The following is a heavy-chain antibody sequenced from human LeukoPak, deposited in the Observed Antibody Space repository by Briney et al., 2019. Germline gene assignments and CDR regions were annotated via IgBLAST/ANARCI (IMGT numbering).Heavy chain of an antibody. Sequence: SETLSLTCAVYGGSFSGYYWSWIRQPPGKGLEWIGEINHSGSTNYNLSLKSRVTISVDTSKNQFSLKLSSVTAADTAVYYCARVSPYPDPNFDYWGQGTLVTVSS. V-gene: IGHV4-34*01. J-gene: IGHJ4*02. CDR1: GGSFSGYY. CDR2: INHSGST. CDR3: ARVSPYPDPNFDY.